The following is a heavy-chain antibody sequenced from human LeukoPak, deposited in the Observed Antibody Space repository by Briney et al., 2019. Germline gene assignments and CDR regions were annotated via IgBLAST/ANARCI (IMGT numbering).Heavy chain of an antibody. D-gene: IGHD2-15*01. Sequence: GASVKVSCKASGYTFTRYFIHWVRQAPGRGLEWMVTINPSGGSTGYAQKFQGRVTMTRDTSTSTVYMDLSSLRSEDTAVYYCAREGGGGIDIEPSFDYWGQGTLVTVSS. CDR3: AREGGGGIDIEPSFDY. J-gene: IGHJ4*02. CDR2: INPSGGST. CDR1: GYTFTRYF. V-gene: IGHV1-46*01.